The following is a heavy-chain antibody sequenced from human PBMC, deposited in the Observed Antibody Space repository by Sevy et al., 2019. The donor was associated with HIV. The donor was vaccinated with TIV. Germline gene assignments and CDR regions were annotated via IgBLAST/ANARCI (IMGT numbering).Heavy chain of an antibody. D-gene: IGHD1-26*01. Sequence: SETLSLTCTVSGGSITSLYWNWIRQPPGKGLEWIANIYYNGHINYNPSLKSRVTLSRDTSKNQFSPRLSSVTAADTAMYYCAGENAWGRGYSWGQGTLVTVSS. V-gene: IGHV4-59*08. J-gene: IGHJ4*02. CDR1: GGSITSLY. CDR3: AGENAWGRGYS. CDR2: IYYNGHI.